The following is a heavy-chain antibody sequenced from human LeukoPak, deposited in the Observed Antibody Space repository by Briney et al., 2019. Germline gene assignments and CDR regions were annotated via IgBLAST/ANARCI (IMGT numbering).Heavy chain of an antibody. CDR2: ISYDGSNK. J-gene: IGHJ6*02. V-gene: IGHV3-30-3*01. CDR3: VKDLGSAITSALALDV. D-gene: IGHD2-15*01. Sequence: GRSLRLSCAASGFTFSSYAMHWVRQAPGKGLEWVAVISYDGSNKYYADSVKGRFTISRDNRKNLLHLQMNSLRPDDSAVYYCVKDLGSAITSALALDVWGRGTTVTVSS. CDR1: GFTFSSYA.